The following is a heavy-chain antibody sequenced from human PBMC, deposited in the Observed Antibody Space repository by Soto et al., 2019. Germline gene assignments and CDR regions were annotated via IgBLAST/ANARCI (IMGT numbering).Heavy chain of an antibody. CDR3: AREIATTGLYYFDY. V-gene: IGHV4-39*07. CDR1: GGSISSTGYY. Sequence: TLSLTCTVSGGSISSTGYYWGWIRQPPGKGLEWIGSIYYSGSTSYNPSLKSRVTISVDRSKNQFSLKLSSVTAADTAVYYCAREIATTGLYYFDYWGQGTLVTVSS. J-gene: IGHJ4*02. D-gene: IGHD6-13*01. CDR2: IYYSGST.